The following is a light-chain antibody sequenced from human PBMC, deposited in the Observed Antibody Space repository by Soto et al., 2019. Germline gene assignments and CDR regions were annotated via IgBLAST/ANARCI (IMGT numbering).Light chain of an antibody. CDR3: SSYTSSRTLV. CDR2: EVS. CDR1: SSDVGGYNN. J-gene: IGLJ2*01. V-gene: IGLV2-14*01. Sequence: QSVLTQPASVSGSPGQSITISCTGTSSDVGGYNNVSWYQQHPGKAPKLMIYEVSYRPSGVSNRFSGSKSGNTASLTISGLQAEDEADYHCSSYTSSRTLVFGGGTKLTVL.